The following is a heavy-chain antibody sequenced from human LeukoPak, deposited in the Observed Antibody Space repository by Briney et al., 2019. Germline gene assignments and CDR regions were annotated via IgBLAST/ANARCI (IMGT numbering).Heavy chain of an antibody. J-gene: IGHJ6*03. Sequence: PGGSLRLSCAASGFTFSNSNMNWVRQAPGKGLEWVSSISISSSHIYYADAVKGRFTISRDNSKNTLYLQMNSLRAEDTAVYYCAKDRTLPVLRFLEWLYDYYMDVWGKGTTVTVSS. V-gene: IGHV3-21*01. CDR1: GFTFSNSN. D-gene: IGHD3-3*01. CDR3: AKDRTLPVLRFLEWLYDYYMDV. CDR2: ISISSSHI.